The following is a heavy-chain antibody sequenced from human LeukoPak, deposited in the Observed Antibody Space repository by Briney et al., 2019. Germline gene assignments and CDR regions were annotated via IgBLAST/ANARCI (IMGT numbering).Heavy chain of an antibody. J-gene: IGHJ4*02. CDR3: AREGGGVYLTKYYFDY. CDR2: IYTSGST. V-gene: IGHV4-4*07. D-gene: IGHD2-8*02. Sequence: SETLSLTCAVYGGSFSGYYWSWIRQPAGKGLEWIGRIYTSGSTNYNPSLKSRVTISVDTSKNQFSLKLSSVTAADTAVYYCAREGGGVYLTKYYFDYWGQGTLVTVSS. CDR1: GGSFSGYY.